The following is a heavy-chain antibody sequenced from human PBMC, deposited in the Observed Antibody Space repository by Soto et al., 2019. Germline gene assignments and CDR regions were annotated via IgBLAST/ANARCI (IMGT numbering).Heavy chain of an antibody. J-gene: IGHJ4*02. V-gene: IGHV3-30*03. D-gene: IGHD1-26*01. Sequence: QVLLVESGGGVVQPGRSLRLSCAASGFNFSAYGMHWVRQAPGTGLELVALLSFDASKKYYADSVKGRFTISRDTSRNTLYLQMNSLRVEDTAVYYCRVGVADWGQGTRVTVSS. CDR2: LSFDASKK. CDR3: RVGVAD. CDR1: GFNFSAYG.